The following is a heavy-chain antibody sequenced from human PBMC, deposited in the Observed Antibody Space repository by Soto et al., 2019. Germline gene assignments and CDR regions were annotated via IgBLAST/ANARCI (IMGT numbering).Heavy chain of an antibody. J-gene: IGHJ4*02. CDR2: SSNSGTFS. D-gene: IGHD1-1*01. CDR3: ARSGDNYNRLDY. V-gene: IGHV3-11*06. Sequence: PGGSLRLSCEGSGFTFSDCYISWIRQAPGKGLEWISYSSNSGTFSRYADSVKGRFSISRDNTKNLLYLQMNSLRAEDTAVYYCARSGDNYNRLDYWGQGTPVTVSS. CDR1: GFTFSDCY.